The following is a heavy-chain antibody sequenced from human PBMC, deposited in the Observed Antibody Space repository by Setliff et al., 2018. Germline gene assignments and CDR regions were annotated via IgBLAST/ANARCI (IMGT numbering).Heavy chain of an antibody. CDR2: INPNSGGT. V-gene: IGHV1-2*02. CDR1: GYTFTGYY. CDR3: ARDHGSIVGARHGPHDAFDI. D-gene: IGHD1-26*01. J-gene: IGHJ3*02. Sequence: ASVKVSCKASGYTFTGYYMHWVRQAPGQGLEWMGWINPNSGGTNYAQKFQGRVTMTRDTSISTAYMELSRLRSDDTAVYYCARDHGSIVGARHGPHDAFDIWGQGTMVTV.